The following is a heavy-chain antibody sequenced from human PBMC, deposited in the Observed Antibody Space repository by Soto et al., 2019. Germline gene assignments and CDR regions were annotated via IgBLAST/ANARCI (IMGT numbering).Heavy chain of an antibody. CDR3: APLTVSLSGPYGIHV. J-gene: IGHJ6*02. D-gene: IGHD2-15*01. CDR2: MLYSGLT. CDR1: GYSVSSSDYY. Sequence: PSETLSLTCGVSGYSVSSSDYYWAWIRQPPGKGLEWIGSMLYSGLTYYNPSLKSRVTLSVDTSKNQFSVRLNSVTAPDTAVYYCAPLTVSLSGPYGIHVWGQGTTVTVSS. V-gene: IGHV4-39*01.